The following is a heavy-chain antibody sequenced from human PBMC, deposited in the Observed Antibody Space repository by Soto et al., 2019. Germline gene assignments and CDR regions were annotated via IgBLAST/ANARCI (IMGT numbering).Heavy chain of an antibody. CDR2: LSDSGGRT. D-gene: IGHD3-22*01. Sequence: GGSLRLSCTASGFTFSRHAMTWVRQAPGKGLEWVSGLSDSGGRTYYADSVKGRLTISRDNSKNTLYLQMNSLRAEDTAVYYCVRGDGDYYDGNGYLGRHWGQGTRVTVAS. J-gene: IGHJ4*02. V-gene: IGHV3-23*01. CDR3: VRGDGDYYDGNGYLGRH. CDR1: GFTFSRHA.